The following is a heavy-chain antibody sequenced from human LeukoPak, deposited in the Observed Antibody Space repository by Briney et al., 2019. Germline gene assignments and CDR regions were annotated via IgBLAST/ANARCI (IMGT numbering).Heavy chain of an antibody. CDR2: IYYSGST. CDR1: GGSFSSSDYY. J-gene: IGHJ4*02. V-gene: IGHV4-39*07. CDR3: ARDYDFWSGSKGSFDY. Sequence: SETLSLTCAVYGGSFSSSDYYWGWIRQPPGKGLEWIGNIYYSGSTYYNPSLKSRVTISVDTSKNQFSLKLSSVTAADTAVYYCARDYDFWSGSKGSFDYWGQGTLVTVSS. D-gene: IGHD3-3*01.